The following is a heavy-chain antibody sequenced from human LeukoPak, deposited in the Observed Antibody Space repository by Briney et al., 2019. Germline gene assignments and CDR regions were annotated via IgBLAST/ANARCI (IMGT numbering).Heavy chain of an antibody. CDR3: AKAYSNYEEDSYFDY. V-gene: IGHV3-30*04. CDR1: GFTYRTFA. D-gene: IGHD4-11*01. J-gene: IGHJ4*02. Sequence: GGSLRLSCAASGFTYRTFAMHWVRQAPGKGLEWVAVMSYDGSNKYYADSVKGRFTISRDNSKNTLYLQMNSLRAEDTAVYYCAKAYSNYEEDSYFDYWGQGTLVTVSS. CDR2: MSYDGSNK.